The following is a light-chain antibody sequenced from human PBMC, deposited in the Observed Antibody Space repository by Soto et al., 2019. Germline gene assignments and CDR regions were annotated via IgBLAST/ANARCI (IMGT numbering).Light chain of an antibody. Sequence: EIVLTQSPGTLSLSPGERSTLSCRASQSVSSSYLAWYQHKPGQAPRLLIYGASSRATGIPDRFSGSGSGTDFTLTISRREPEDFAVYYCQQYGSSPDTFGQGTQVEIK. CDR3: QQYGSSPDT. CDR2: GAS. V-gene: IGKV3-20*01. CDR1: QSVSSSY. J-gene: IGKJ1*01.